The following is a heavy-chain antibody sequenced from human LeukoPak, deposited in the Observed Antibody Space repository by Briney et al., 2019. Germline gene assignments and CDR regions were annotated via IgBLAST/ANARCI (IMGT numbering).Heavy chain of an antibody. D-gene: IGHD2-2*02. V-gene: IGHV4-4*07. CDR2: IYTSGST. CDR1: RYSISSGFY. CDR3: AREYEDIVVVPAAIPEQYNWFDP. J-gene: IGHJ5*02. Sequence: SETLSLTCTVSRYSISSGFYWGWIRQPAGKGLEWIGRIYTSGSTNYNPSLKSRVTISVDTSKNQFSLKLSSVTAADTAVYYCAREYEDIVVVPAAIPEQYNWFDPWGQGTLVTVSS.